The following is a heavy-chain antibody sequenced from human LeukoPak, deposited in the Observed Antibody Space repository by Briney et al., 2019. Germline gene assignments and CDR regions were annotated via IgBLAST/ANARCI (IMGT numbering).Heavy chain of an antibody. J-gene: IGHJ4*02. CDR3: ASVRGGLFED. CDR2: TYFRSKWST. Sequence: SQTLSLTCAISGDSFSIILVTWNWIRQSPSRGLEWLASTYFRSKWSTEYSLSVQSRITVNADTSKNQFSLQLNSVTPEDTAVYYCASVRGGLFEDWGQGALVTVSS. V-gene: IGHV6-1*01. D-gene: IGHD3-10*01. CDR1: GDSFSIILVT.